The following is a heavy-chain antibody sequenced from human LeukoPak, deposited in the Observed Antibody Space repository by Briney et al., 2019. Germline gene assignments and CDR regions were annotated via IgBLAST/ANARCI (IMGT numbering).Heavy chain of an antibody. J-gene: IGHJ6*03. CDR2: IYPSGST. D-gene: IGHD5-18*01. Sequence: KPSETLSLTCIVSGGSISSYYWNWIRQPAGKGLEWVGRIYPSGSTNYNPSLKSRVTMSVDTSKNQFSLNLSSVTAADTAVYYCARCIQLWPHYYYYMDVWGKGTTVTISS. CDR3: ARCIQLWPHYYYYMDV. V-gene: IGHV4-4*07. CDR1: GGSISSYY.